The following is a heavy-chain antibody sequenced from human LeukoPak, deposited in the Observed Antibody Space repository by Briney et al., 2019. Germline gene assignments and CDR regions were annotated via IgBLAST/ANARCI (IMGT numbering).Heavy chain of an antibody. D-gene: IGHD3-22*01. CDR2: IFAAGST. Sequence: GGSLRLSCAASGFTFSSKYMTWVRQAPGEGLEWVTLIFAAGSTFYADSVKGRFTISRDNSKNMLYLQMDSLRAGDTAVYYCARVANYYDSCGPDYWGQGTLVTVSS. V-gene: IGHV3-66*01. J-gene: IGHJ4*02. CDR3: ARVANYYDSCGPDY. CDR1: GFTFSSKY.